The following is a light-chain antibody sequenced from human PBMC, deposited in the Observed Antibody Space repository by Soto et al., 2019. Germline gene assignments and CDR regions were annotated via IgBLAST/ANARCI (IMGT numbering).Light chain of an antibody. J-gene: IGKJ3*01. CDR2: GSS. CDR3: QQYGISPGFT. Sequence: EVALTQSPGTLSLSPGERATLSCRASQRINNNFLAWYQKKPGQAPRLLIYGSSSRATGIPDRFTGSGSGTYFTLTISRLEPEDFAIYYCQQYGISPGFTFGPGTKVDIK. V-gene: IGKV3-20*01. CDR1: QRINNNF.